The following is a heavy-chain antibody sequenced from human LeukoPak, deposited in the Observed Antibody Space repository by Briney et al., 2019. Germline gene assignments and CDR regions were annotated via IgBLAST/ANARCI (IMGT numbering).Heavy chain of an antibody. CDR2: IYYSGST. V-gene: IGHV4-39*01. Sequence: PSETLSLTCTVSGGSISSSTYYWGWIRQPPGKWLEWIGSIYYSGSTYYNPSLKSRVTISVDTSKNQFSLKLTSVTAASTAVYYCATPYSGGYHGLDIWGQGTMVTVSS. J-gene: IGHJ3*02. CDR3: ATPYSGGYHGLDI. D-gene: IGHD1-26*01. CDR1: GGSISSSTYY.